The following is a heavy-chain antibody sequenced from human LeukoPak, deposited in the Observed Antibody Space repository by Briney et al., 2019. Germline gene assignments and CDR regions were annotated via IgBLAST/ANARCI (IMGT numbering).Heavy chain of an antibody. CDR3: AKPQVTANWYYFHY. D-gene: IGHD2-21*02. CDR2: ISSDGSNK. V-gene: IGHV3-30*18. Sequence: GGSLRLSCAASGFTLSTYGMHWVRQVPGKGLEWVAVISSDGSNKFYADSVKGRFTISRDGSKNTLYLQMNSLRPDDTAVYFCAKPQVTANWYYFHYRGQGTLVTVSS. CDR1: GFTLSTYG. J-gene: IGHJ4*02.